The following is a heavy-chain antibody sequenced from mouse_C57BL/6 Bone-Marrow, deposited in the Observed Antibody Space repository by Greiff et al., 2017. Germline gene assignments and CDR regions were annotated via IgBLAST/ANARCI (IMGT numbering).Heavy chain of an antibody. CDR3: TRDYDDEFDY. CDR2: IDPENGDT. D-gene: IGHD2-4*01. Sequence: VQLQQSGAELVRPGASVKLSCTASGFNIKDYYMHWVKQRPEQGLEWIGWIDPENGDTEYASKFQGKATITADTSSNTAYLQLRSLTSEDAAVYNRTRDYDDEFDYWGQGTTLTVSS. CDR1: GFNIKDYY. V-gene: IGHV14-4*01. J-gene: IGHJ2*01.